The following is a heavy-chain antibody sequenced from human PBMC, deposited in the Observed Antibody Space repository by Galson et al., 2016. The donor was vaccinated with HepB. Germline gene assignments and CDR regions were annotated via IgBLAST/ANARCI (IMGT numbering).Heavy chain of an antibody. CDR3: ARGSDVTCRGGDCTLDY. J-gene: IGHJ4*02. CDR2: INGGNGNA. CDR1: GYTFSTYA. Sequence: SVKVSCKASGYTFSTYAIHWVRQAPGQSLEWMGWINGGNGNAKFSHKFQGRVSFTSDTSASTAYMELSSLRSEDTAVFYCARGSDVTCRGGDCTLDYWGQGTLVRVSS. V-gene: IGHV1-3*01. D-gene: IGHD2-21*02.